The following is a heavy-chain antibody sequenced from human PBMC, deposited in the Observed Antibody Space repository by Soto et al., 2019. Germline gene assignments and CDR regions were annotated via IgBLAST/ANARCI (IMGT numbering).Heavy chain of an antibody. CDR2: ISSTTNYI. J-gene: IGHJ4*02. CDR1: GFTFTRDS. Sequence: GGALRLSCAASGFTFTRDSMNWVRQARGNGLEWVSSISSTTNYIYYGDSMKGRFTISRDNAKNSLYLEMNSLRAEDTAVYYCARESEDLTSNFDYWGQGTLVTVSS. V-gene: IGHV3-21*06. CDR3: ARESEDLTSNFDY.